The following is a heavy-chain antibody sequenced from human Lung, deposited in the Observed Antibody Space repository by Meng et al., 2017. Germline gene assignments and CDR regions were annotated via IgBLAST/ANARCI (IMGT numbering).Heavy chain of an antibody. CDR1: GGSISSIDW. CDR3: ASWIYSCGWQ. Sequence: QGQLQKSGPGLVKPSGTLSLTCVVSGGSISSIDWWSWVRQPPGKGLEWIGEIYHGGDTNYNPSLKSRVTIAIDRSKNQFSLKLSSVTAADTAVYYCASWIYSCGWQWGQGTLVTASS. V-gene: IGHV4/OR15-8*02. D-gene: IGHD6-19*01. J-gene: IGHJ4*02. CDR2: IYHGGDT.